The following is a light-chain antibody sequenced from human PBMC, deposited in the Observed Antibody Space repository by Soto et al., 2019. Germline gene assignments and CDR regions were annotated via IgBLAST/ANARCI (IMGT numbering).Light chain of an antibody. J-gene: IGLJ1*01. CDR1: SSNIGNNP. CDR3: AAWDGSLRAYV. Sequence: QSVLTQPPSASGTPGQRVTVSCSGSSSNIGNNPVNWFQQLPGTAPKLLIYSNDQRPSGVPDRFSGSKSGTSASLAIGGLQSEDEADYYCAAWDGSLRAYVFGTGTKLTVL. CDR2: SND. V-gene: IGLV1-44*01.